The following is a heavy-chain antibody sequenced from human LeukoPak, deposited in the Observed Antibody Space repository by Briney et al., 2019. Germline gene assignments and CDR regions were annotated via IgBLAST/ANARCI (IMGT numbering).Heavy chain of an antibody. CDR1: GFTFSSYA. CDR3: AKDIARASGY. V-gene: IGHV3-23*01. Sequence: PGGSLRLSCAASGFTFSSYAMSWVRQAPGKGLEWLSAVSGSGGSTYYADSVKGRFTISRDNSKNTLYLQMNSLRAEDTAVYYCAKDIARASGYWGQGTLVTVSS. CDR2: VSGSGGST. D-gene: IGHD3-3*01. J-gene: IGHJ4*02.